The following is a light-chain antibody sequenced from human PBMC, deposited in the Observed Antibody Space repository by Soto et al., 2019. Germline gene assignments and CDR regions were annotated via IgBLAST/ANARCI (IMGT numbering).Light chain of an antibody. CDR3: QQSYTSSWT. V-gene: IGKV1-39*01. CDR1: QSVAGY. Sequence: DIQITQAPSSLSASVGDRVTLTCRASQSVAGYLNWYQQKPGGAPHLLIYAASTLQSGVPSRFSGSGSGTDFKLTISSLQPEDVATYYCQQSYTSSWTFGPGTKVDIK. J-gene: IGKJ1*01. CDR2: AAS.